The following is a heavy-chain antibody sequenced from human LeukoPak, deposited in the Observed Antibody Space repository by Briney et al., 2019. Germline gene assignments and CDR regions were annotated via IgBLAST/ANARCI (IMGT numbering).Heavy chain of an antibody. J-gene: IGHJ4*02. CDR3: ARDENWGPDY. CDR1: GFTFTGHY. V-gene: IGHV1-2*02. CDR2: IHAGRGDT. Sequence: ASVTVSCKASGFTFTGHYMHWVRQAPGQGVEWMGWIHAGRGDTNYAQKFQGRFTITRDTSINTLFMELSSLRSDDTAVYYCARDENWGPDYWGQGTLVTVSS. D-gene: IGHD7-27*01.